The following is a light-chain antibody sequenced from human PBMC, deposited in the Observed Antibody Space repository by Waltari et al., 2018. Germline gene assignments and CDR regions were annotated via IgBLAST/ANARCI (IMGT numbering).Light chain of an antibody. CDR3: QVWDSSTAWV. CDR1: NLGIKN. V-gene: IGLV3-9*01. CDR2: RVR. J-gene: IGLJ3*02. Sequence: SYELSQPLSVSVALGQTANLTCGGTNLGIKNGHWYQKMPGQAPVPVIYRVRSRPSGIPERFSGSNSGNTATLTISRAQAGDEADYYCQVWDSSTAWVFGGGTKLAVL.